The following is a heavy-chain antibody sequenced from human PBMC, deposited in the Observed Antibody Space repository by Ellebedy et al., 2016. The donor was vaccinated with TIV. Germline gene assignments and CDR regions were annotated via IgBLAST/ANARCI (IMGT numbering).Heavy chain of an antibody. CDR3: AKNGGYSSGWSRFYWYFDL. J-gene: IGHJ2*01. CDR1: GFTFSSYS. CDR2: ISTGSSTI. V-gene: IGHV3-48*04. Sequence: GGSLRLSCAASGFTFSSYSMNWVRQAPGKGLEWVSYISTGSSTIYYADSVKGRFTISRDNAKNSLYLQMNSLRAEDTAVYYCAKNGGYSSGWSRFYWYFDLWGRGTLVTVSS. D-gene: IGHD6-19*01.